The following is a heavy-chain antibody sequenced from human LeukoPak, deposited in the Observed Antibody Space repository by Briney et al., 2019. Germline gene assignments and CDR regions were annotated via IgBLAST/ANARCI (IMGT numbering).Heavy chain of an antibody. CDR3: AKDGSSSIFDY. CDR2: ISSSGSTI. D-gene: IGHD6-6*01. Sequence: GGSLRLSCAASGFTFSSYEMNWVRQAPGKGLGWVSYISSSGSTIYYADSVKGRFTISRDNSKNTLYLQMNSLRAEDTAVYYCAKDGSSSIFDYWGQGTLVTVSS. V-gene: IGHV3-48*03. J-gene: IGHJ4*02. CDR1: GFTFSSYE.